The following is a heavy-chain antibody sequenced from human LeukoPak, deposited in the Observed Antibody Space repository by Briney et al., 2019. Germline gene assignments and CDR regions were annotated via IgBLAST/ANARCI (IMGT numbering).Heavy chain of an antibody. V-gene: IGHV4-34*01. CDR2: INHSGST. D-gene: IGHD2-2*01. CDR3: ARPIVVVPAARGYYMDV. J-gene: IGHJ6*03. Sequence: SETLSLTCAVYGGSFSGYYWSWIRQPPGKGLEWIGEINHSGSTNYNPSLKSRVTISVDTSKNQFSLKLSSVTAADMAVYYCARPIVVVPAARGYYMDVWGKGTTVTVSS. CDR1: GGSFSGYY.